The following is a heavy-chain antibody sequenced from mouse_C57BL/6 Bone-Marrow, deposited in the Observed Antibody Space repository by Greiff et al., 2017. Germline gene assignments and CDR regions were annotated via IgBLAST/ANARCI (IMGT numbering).Heavy chain of an antibody. J-gene: IGHJ2*01. CDR2: IYPSDSET. Sequence: VQLQQSGAELVRPGSSVKLSCKASGYTFTSYWMHWVKQRPIQGLEWIGNIYPSDSETHYNQKFKDKATLTVDKSSSTAYMQLSSLTSEDSAVYYCARRDYCRGYFDYWGQGTTLTVSS. D-gene: IGHD2-12*01. V-gene: IGHV1-52*01. CDR1: GYTFTSYW. CDR3: ARRDYCRGYFDY.